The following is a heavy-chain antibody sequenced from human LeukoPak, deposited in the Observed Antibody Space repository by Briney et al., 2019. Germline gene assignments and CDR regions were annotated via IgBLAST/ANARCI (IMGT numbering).Heavy chain of an antibody. Sequence: GGSLRLSCAASGFTFSSYSMNWVRRAPGKGLEWVSYISSSSSTIYYADSVKGRFTISRDNAKNSLYLQMNSLRAEDTAVYYCARAVGCSSTSCYGAFDIWGQGTMVTVSS. CDR2: ISSSSSTI. V-gene: IGHV3-48*04. CDR1: GFTFSSYS. J-gene: IGHJ3*02. D-gene: IGHD2-2*01. CDR3: ARAVGCSSTSCYGAFDI.